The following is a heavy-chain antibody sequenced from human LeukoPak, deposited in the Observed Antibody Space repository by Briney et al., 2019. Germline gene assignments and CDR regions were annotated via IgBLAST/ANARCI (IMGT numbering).Heavy chain of an antibody. V-gene: IGHV1-18*01. J-gene: IGHJ5*02. Sequence: ASVKVSCKASGYTFTSYGISWVRQAPGQGLEWMGWISAYNGNTNYAQKLQGRVTMTTDTSTSTAYMELRSLRSDDTAVYYCASVPPISRYCSGGSCYSSWGQGTLVTVSS. CDR1: GYTFTSYG. D-gene: IGHD2-15*01. CDR2: ISAYNGNT. CDR3: ASVPPISRYCSGGSCYSS.